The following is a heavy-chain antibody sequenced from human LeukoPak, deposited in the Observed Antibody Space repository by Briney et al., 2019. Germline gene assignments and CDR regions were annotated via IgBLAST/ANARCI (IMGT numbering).Heavy chain of an antibody. V-gene: IGHV3-21*01. Sequence: PGGSLRPSCAASGFTFSSYSMNWVRQAPGKGLEWVSSISSSSSYIYYADSVKGRFTISRDNAKNSLYLQMNSLRAEDTAVYYCARDGSYYYGMDVWGQGTTVTVSS. J-gene: IGHJ6*02. CDR2: ISSSSSYI. CDR3: ARDGSYYYGMDV. CDR1: GFTFSSYS.